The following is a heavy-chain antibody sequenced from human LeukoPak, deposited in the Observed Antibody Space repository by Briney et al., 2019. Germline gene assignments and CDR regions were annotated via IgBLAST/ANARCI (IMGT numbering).Heavy chain of an antibody. CDR2: INPSGGST. J-gene: IGHJ4*02. D-gene: IGHD3-10*01. Sequence: ASVKVSCKASGYTFTSYYMHWVRQAPGQGLEWMGIINPSGGSTSYAQKFQGRVTKTRDTSTSTVYMELSSLRSEDTAVYCCARERSGVGARGFFDYWGQGTLVTVSS. V-gene: IGHV1-46*01. CDR1: GYTFTSYY. CDR3: ARERSGVGARGFFDY.